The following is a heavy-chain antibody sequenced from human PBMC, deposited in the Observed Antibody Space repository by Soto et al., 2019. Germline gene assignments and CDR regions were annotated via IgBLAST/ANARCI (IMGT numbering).Heavy chain of an antibody. Sequence: QVQLVQSGAEVKKPGASVKVSCKASGYTFTSYSISWVRQAPGQGLEWMGWINPYNGNITDAQKLQGRVTMTTDTSTSTAYMELRSLRSDDTAVYYCARDLNLGLAAGWGQGSLVTVSS. V-gene: IGHV1-18*01. CDR1: GYTFTSYS. D-gene: IGHD6-13*01. CDR2: INPYNGNI. J-gene: IGHJ4*02. CDR3: ARDLNLGLAAG.